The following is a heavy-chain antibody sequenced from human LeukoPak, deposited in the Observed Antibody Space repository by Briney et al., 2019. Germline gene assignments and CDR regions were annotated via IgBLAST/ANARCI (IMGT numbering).Heavy chain of an antibody. CDR3: ARGDCSGGSCYYYYYLDV. CDR2: IYTTGST. Sequence: SETLSLTCTVSGGSISSSSYYWGWIRQPPGKGLEWIGRIYTTGSTNYNPSLKSRVTISEDTSKNQFSLKLSSVTAADTAVYYCARGDCSGGSCYYYYYLDVWGKGTTVTISS. V-gene: IGHV4-39*07. J-gene: IGHJ6*03. CDR1: GGSISSSSYY. D-gene: IGHD2-15*01.